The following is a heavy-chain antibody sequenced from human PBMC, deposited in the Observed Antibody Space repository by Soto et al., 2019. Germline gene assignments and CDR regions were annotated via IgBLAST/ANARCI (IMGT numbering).Heavy chain of an antibody. Sequence: SETLSLTCTVSGGSISSGGYYWSWIRQHPGKGLEWIGYVYYTGTTNYNPSLKSRVTISVDTSKNQFSLKLSSVTAADTAVYYCARNGTSATVSWGEKEYKWFDPWGQGTQVTVSS. CDR1: GGSISSGGYY. D-gene: IGHD3-16*01. J-gene: IGHJ5*02. CDR2: VYYTGTT. V-gene: IGHV4-61*08. CDR3: ARNGTSATVSWGEKEYKWFDP.